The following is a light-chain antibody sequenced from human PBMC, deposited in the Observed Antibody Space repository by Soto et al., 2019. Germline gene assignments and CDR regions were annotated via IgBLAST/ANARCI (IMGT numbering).Light chain of an antibody. V-gene: IGKV3-20*01. J-gene: IGKJ1*01. CDR1: QSVDNTF. CDR3: QQYMSSVT. CDR2: AVS. Sequence: EIVLTQSPGSLSLSPGERATLSCRASQSVDNTFFAWYQKQPGQAPRLLMYAVSKRATGTPDWFSSSASGTDFPITISRLEAEDLAVYYCQQYMSSVTFGQGTRVEIK.